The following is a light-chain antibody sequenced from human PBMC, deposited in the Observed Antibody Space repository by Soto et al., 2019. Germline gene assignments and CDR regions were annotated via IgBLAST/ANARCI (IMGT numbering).Light chain of an antibody. Sequence: EIVLTQSPGTLSLSPGERGTLSCMASQTVNSNYLAWYQRKPGQAPRLLIYGASNRATDIPHRFSGSGSGPVFTLTITRLQPEDFAVYYCQQYGSSPPTFGQGTKVEI. V-gene: IGKV3-20*01. CDR3: QQYGSSPPT. J-gene: IGKJ1*01. CDR1: QTVNSNY. CDR2: GAS.